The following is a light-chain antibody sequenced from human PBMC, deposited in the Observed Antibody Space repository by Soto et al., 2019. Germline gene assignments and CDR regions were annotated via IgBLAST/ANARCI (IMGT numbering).Light chain of an antibody. Sequence: EIVLTQSPGTLSVSPGERATLSCRASQSVSSKLAWYQQKPGQAPRLLFYGASTGATGIPARFSGSGSETVFTLSISSLQSEDFAVYYCQQYNNWPGTFGQGTKVEIK. V-gene: IGKV3-15*01. CDR1: QSVSSK. CDR3: QQYNNWPGT. J-gene: IGKJ1*01. CDR2: GAS.